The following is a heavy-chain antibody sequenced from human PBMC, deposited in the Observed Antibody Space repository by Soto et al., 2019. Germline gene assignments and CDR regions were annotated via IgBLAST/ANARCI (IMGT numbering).Heavy chain of an antibody. Sequence: GESLKISCKGVGYKFGSAWIGWVRQMPGKGLEWMGIIKPGTSDIRYSPSCRGHVTISADEAVSTAYLQWSSLRASDTAMYYCARQLSHICDSWGQGTLVTVSS. CDR3: ARQLSHICDS. CDR2: IKPGTSDI. CDR1: GYKFGSAW. J-gene: IGHJ4*02. D-gene: IGHD3-3*02. V-gene: IGHV5-51*01.